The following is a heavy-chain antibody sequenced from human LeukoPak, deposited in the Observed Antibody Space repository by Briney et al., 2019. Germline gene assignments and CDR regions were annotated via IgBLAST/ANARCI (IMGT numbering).Heavy chain of an antibody. D-gene: IGHD6-13*01. CDR2: INTNTGNP. Sequence: ASVKVSCKASGYTFTSYAMNWVRQAPGQGLEWMGWINTNTGNPTYAQGLTGRFVFSLDTSVSTAYLQISSLKAEDTAVYYCARWYSSSWYGGSGWHYFDYWGQGTLVTVSS. CDR1: GYTFTSYA. V-gene: IGHV7-4-1*02. J-gene: IGHJ4*02. CDR3: ARWYSSSWYGGSGWHYFDY.